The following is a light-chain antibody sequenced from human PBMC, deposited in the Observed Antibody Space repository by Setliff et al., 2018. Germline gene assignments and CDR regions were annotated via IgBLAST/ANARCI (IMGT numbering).Light chain of an antibody. CDR2: DVS. CDR3: SSYTSSSTYV. Sequence: QSVLTQPASVSGSPGQSITISCTGTSSDVGGYNYVSWYQQHPGKAPKLLIYDVSHRPSGVSNRFSGSKSGNTASLNISGLQAEDETDYYCSSYTSSSTYVVGTGTKV. V-gene: IGLV2-14*03. J-gene: IGLJ1*01. CDR1: SSDVGGYNY.